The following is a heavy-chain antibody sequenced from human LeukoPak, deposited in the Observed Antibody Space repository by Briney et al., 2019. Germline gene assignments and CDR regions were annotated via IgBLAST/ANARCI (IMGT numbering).Heavy chain of an antibody. CDR1: GGSISSYS. Sequence: PSETLSLTCTVSGGSISSYSWSWIRQPPGKGLEWIGYIYHSGSTYYNPSLKSRVTISVDRSKNQFSLKLSSVTAADTAVYYCARGPNSGSYVGGFDYWGQGTLVTVSS. V-gene: IGHV4-30-2*01. CDR3: ARGPNSGSYVGGFDY. D-gene: IGHD1-26*01. J-gene: IGHJ4*02. CDR2: IYHSGST.